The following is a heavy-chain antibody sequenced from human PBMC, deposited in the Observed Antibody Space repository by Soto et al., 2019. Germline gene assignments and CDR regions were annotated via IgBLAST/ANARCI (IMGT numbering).Heavy chain of an antibody. V-gene: IGHV3-30*18. CDR1: GFTFRSYG. D-gene: IGHD4-17*01. J-gene: IGHJ3*01. Sequence: QVRLVESGGGVVQPGRSLRLSCAASGFTFRSYGMHWVRQAPGKGLEWVALISYDGSDEYYGDSMQGRFSISRDNSKDPLYLQIKRLRVEDTAVYYCAKPADYENGAFDVWGQGTMVTVSS. CDR3: AKPADYENGAFDV. CDR2: ISYDGSDE.